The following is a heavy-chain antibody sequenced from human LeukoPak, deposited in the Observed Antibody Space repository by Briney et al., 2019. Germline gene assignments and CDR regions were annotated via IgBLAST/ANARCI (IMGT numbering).Heavy chain of an antibody. CDR2: ISWDGGST. J-gene: IGHJ4*02. CDR1: GFTFDDYP. D-gene: IGHD6-13*01. V-gene: IGHV3-43*01. Sequence: PGGSLRLSCAASGFTFDDYPMHWVRQAPGKGLEWVSLISWDGGSTYYADSVKGRFTISRDNSKNSLYLQMNSLRTEDTGLYYCAKSEYSSSWYNNFDYWGQGTLVTVSS. CDR3: AKSEYSSSWYNNFDY.